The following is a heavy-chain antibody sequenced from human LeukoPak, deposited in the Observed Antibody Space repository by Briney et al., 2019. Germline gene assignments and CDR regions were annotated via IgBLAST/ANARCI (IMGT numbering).Heavy chain of an antibody. J-gene: IGHJ4*02. CDR2: ISDSGNT. Sequence: GGSLRLSCAASGFTFSSYAMSWVRQAPGKGLEWVSAISDSGNTYHADSVKGRFTISRDSSKNTLLLQMNRLRPEDAAVYYCAKAPVTTCRGAYCYPFDYWGQGTLVTVSS. CDR1: GFTFSSYA. D-gene: IGHD2-21*01. CDR3: AKAPVTTCRGAYCYPFDY. V-gene: IGHV3-23*01.